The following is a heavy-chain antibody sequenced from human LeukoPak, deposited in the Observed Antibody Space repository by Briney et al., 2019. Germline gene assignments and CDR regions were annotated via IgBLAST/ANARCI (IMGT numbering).Heavy chain of an antibody. D-gene: IGHD3-22*01. CDR3: ARESNSGYYLSY. J-gene: IGHJ4*02. V-gene: IGHV3-66*01. Sequence: PGGSLRLSCAASGFTVSSNYMSWVRQAPGKGPEWVSVIYSGGRTYYADSVKGRFTISRGNSKNTLYLQMNSMRAEDTAVYYCARESNSGYYLSYWGQGTLVTVSS. CDR2: IYSGGRT. CDR1: GFTVSSNY.